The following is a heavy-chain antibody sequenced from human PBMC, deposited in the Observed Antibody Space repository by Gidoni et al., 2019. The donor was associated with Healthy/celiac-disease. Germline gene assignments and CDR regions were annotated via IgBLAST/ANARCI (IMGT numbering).Heavy chain of an antibody. D-gene: IGHD6-19*01. V-gene: IGHV3-15*01. CDR1: GFTFSNAW. Sequence: EVQLVESGGGLVKPGGSLGLSCAASGFTFSNAWMSWVRQAPGKGLEWVGRIKSKTDGGTTDYAAPVKGRFTISRDDSKNTLYLQMNSLKTEDTAVYYCTTDTKLHSSGWYLSFTQPEYFQHWGQGTLVTVSS. CDR3: TTDTKLHSSGWYLSFTQPEYFQH. J-gene: IGHJ1*01. CDR2: IKSKTDGGTT.